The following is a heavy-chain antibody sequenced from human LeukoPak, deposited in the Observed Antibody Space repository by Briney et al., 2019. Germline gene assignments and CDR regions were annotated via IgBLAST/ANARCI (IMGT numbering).Heavy chain of an antibody. CDR1: GFTVSSNH. CDR3: ARGPAGYN. V-gene: IGHV3-53*01. J-gene: IGHJ4*02. Sequence: GGSLRLSCAASGFTVSSNHMSWVRQAPGKGLKWVSVIYSGGSTDYADSVKGRFTISRDNSKNTLYLQMNSLRAEDTAVYYCARGPAGYNWGQGTLVTFSS. D-gene: IGHD1-1*01. CDR2: IYSGGST.